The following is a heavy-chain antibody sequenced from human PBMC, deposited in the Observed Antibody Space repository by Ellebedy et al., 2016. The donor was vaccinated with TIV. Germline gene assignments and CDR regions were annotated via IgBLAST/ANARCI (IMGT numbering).Heavy chain of an antibody. CDR1: GFTFSSYS. J-gene: IGHJ4*02. Sequence: GESLKISCAASGFTFSSYSMNWVRQAPGKGLEWVEVISYDGSNKYYADSVKGRFTISRDNSKNTLYLQMNSLRAEDTAVYYCARDGTPSIAAAGTNIAFDYWGQGTLVTVSS. V-gene: IGHV3-30*03. CDR3: ARDGTPSIAAAGTNIAFDY. CDR2: ISYDGSNK. D-gene: IGHD6-13*01.